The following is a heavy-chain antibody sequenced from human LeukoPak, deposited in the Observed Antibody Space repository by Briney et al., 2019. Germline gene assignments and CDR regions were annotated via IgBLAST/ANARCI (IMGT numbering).Heavy chain of an antibody. V-gene: IGHV4-61*02. CDR1: GGSISSGSYY. CDR2: IYTSGST. D-gene: IGHD2-8*01. Sequence: SETLSLTCTVSGGSISSGSYYWSWIRQPAGKGLEWIGRIYTSGSTNYNPSLKSRVTISVDTSKNQFSLKLSSVTAADTAVYYCARAGKKDKYCTNGVCYGGYFDYWGQGTLVTVSS. CDR3: ARAGKKDKYCTNGVCYGGYFDY. J-gene: IGHJ4*02.